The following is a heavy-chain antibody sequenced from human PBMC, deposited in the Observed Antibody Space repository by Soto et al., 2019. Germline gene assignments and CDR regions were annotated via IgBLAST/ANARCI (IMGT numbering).Heavy chain of an antibody. CDR1: GFTFSSYA. CDR3: ARKGGGGSYGPVSPIDY. V-gene: IGHV3-30-3*01. J-gene: IGHJ4*02. Sequence: QVQLVESGGGVVQPGRSLRLSCAASGFTFSSYAMHWVRQAPGKGLEWVAVISYDGSNKYYADSVKGRFTISRDNSKNTLYLQMNSLRAEDTAVYYCARKGGGGSYGPVSPIDYWGQGTLVTVSS. CDR2: ISYDGSNK. D-gene: IGHD3-16*01.